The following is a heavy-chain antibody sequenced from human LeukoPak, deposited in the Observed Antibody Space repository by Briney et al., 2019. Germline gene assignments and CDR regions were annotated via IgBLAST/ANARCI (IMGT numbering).Heavy chain of an antibody. CDR1: GGPFSGYF. CDR3: ARGVTRAYYYNGMDV. J-gene: IGHJ6*02. V-gene: IGHV4-34*01. D-gene: IGHD4-17*01. Sequence: PSETLSLTCAVYGGPFSGYFWSWIRQPPGKGLEWIGEINHSGSTNYNPSLKSRVTISVDTSKNQFSLELSSVTAADTAVYYCARGVTRAYYYNGMDVWGQGTTVTVSS. CDR2: INHSGST.